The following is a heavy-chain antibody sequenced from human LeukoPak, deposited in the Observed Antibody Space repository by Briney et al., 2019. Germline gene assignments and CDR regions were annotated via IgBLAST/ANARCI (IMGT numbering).Heavy chain of an antibody. CDR1: GFTFSRYS. J-gene: IGHJ4*02. Sequence: PGGSLRLSCAASGFTFSRYSMSWVRQSPGKGLKWFSAISGSGGSTYYADSVKGRFTISRDNAKNTLYLQMNSLRAEDTAVYYCAKDGSCSEVRELRSFDYWGQGTLVTVSS. CDR3: AKDGSCSEVRELRSFDY. CDR2: ISGSGGST. V-gene: IGHV3-23*01. D-gene: IGHD3-10*02.